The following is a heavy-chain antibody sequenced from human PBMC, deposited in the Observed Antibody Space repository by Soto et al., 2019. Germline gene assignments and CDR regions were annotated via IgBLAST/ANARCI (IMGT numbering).Heavy chain of an antibody. Sequence: QVQLVQSGAEVKKPGSSVKVSCKASGGTFSSYAISWVRQAPGQGLEWMGGIIPISDTTNYAQKFQGRVTITADESTSTAYIELSSLRCEDTAVYYCARSQGSSTSLEIYYYYYYGMDVWGQGTTVTVSS. J-gene: IGHJ6*02. CDR3: ARSQGSSTSLEIYYYYYYGMDV. D-gene: IGHD2-2*01. CDR2: IIPISDTT. CDR1: GGTFSSYA. V-gene: IGHV1-69*01.